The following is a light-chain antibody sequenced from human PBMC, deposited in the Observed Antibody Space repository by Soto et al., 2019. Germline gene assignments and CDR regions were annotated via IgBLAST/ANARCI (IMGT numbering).Light chain of an antibody. CDR3: QQYTRSWYI. Sequence: EIVLTQSPGTLSLSPGDRATLSCRASQRLSSSYLAWYQQKPGQAPRLLIYAASSRATGIPDRFSSSGSGTDFTLTISRLEPEDFAVYYCQQYTRSWYIFGQGTKVDIK. CDR2: AAS. CDR1: QRLSSSY. V-gene: IGKV3-20*01. J-gene: IGKJ2*01.